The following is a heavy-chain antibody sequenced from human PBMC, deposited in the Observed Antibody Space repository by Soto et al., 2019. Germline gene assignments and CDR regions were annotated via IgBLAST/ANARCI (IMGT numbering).Heavy chain of an antibody. Sequence: SETLSLTCTVSGGPISSVGYYWSLIRQHPGKGLEWIGYIYYSGSTYYNPSLKSRVTISVDKSKNQFSLKLSSVTAADTAVYYCARQANYVSSFDYWGQGTLVTVSS. CDR1: GGPISSVGYY. J-gene: IGHJ4*02. CDR3: ARQANYVSSFDY. CDR2: IYYSGST. V-gene: IGHV4-31*09. D-gene: IGHD4-4*01.